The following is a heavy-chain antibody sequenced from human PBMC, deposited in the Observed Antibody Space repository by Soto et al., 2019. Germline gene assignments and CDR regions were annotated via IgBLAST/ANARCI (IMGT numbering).Heavy chain of an antibody. CDR3: ARDRTRYNWHDRGEDY. CDR1: GGTFSSYT. D-gene: IGHD1-1*01. J-gene: IGHJ4*02. Sequence: QVQLVQSGAEVKKPGSSVKVSCKASGGTFSSYTISWVRQAPGQGLEWMGRIIPILGIANYAQKFQGRVTITADKSTSTAYMELSSLRSEDTAVYYCARDRTRYNWHDRGEDYWGQGTLVTVSS. CDR2: IIPILGIA. V-gene: IGHV1-69*08.